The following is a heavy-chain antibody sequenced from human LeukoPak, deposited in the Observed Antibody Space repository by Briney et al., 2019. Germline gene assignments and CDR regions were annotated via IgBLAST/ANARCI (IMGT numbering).Heavy chain of an antibody. D-gene: IGHD1-26*01. Sequence: PGGSLRLSCAASGFTFSSYCMNWVRQAPGKGLEWVSSITSSSSYIYYADSVKGRFTISRDNAKNSLYLQMNSLRAEDTAVYYCARAKVGATYDAFDIWGQGTMVTVSS. CDR1: GFTFSSYC. CDR2: ITSSSSYI. CDR3: ARAKVGATYDAFDI. J-gene: IGHJ3*02. V-gene: IGHV3-21*01.